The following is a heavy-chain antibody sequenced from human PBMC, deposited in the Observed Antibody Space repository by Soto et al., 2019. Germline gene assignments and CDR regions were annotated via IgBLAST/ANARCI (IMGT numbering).Heavy chain of an antibody. CDR1: GGSVSSSSYY. Sequence: SETLSLTCTVSGGSVSSSSYYWGWVRKPPGKGLEWIGKIYYSGSTYYNPSLKSRVTISVDKSKNQFSLKLSSVTAADTAVYYCAREKSCSGGSCYSRDAFDIWGQGTMVTVSS. CDR3: AREKSCSGGSCYSRDAFDI. V-gene: IGHV4-39*07. CDR2: IYYSGST. D-gene: IGHD2-15*01. J-gene: IGHJ3*02.